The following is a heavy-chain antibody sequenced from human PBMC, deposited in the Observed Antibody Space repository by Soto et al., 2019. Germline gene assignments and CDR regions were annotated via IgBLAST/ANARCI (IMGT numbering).Heavy chain of an antibody. V-gene: IGHV3-33*01. CDR3: ARDLVAYFDY. D-gene: IGHD5-12*01. CDR2: IWYDGSNK. Sequence: PGGSLRLSCGASGFIFSNYGMNWVRQAPGKGMEGVAVIWYDGSNKYYADSVKGRFTISRDNSKNTVYLQMNSLRAEDTAVYYCARDLVAYFDYWGQGAQVTVSS. J-gene: IGHJ4*02. CDR1: GFIFSNYG.